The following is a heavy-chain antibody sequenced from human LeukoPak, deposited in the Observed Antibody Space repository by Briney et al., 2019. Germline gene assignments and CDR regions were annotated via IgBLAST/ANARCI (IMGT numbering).Heavy chain of an antibody. V-gene: IGHV4-34*01. J-gene: IGHJ4*02. Sequence: SETLSLTCAVYGGCFSGYYWSWIRQPPGKGLEWIGEINHSGSTNYNPSLKSRVTISVDTSKNQFSLKLSSVTAADTAVYYCARADWNYAIFEYWGQGTLVTVSS. CDR1: GGCFSGYY. D-gene: IGHD1-7*01. CDR3: ARADWNYAIFEY. CDR2: INHSGST.